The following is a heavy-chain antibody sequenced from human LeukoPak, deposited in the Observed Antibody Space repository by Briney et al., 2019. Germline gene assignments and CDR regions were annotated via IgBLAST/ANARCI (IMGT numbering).Heavy chain of an antibody. CDR1: GFTFSSYG. CDR2: ISGSGGST. CDR3: AREESGYDILTGYYTGEYWFDP. V-gene: IGHV3-23*01. J-gene: IGHJ5*02. D-gene: IGHD3-9*01. Sequence: EGSLRLSCAASGFTFSSYGMSWVRQAPGKGLEWVSAISGSGGSTYYADSVKGRFTISRDNAKNTLYLQMNSLRAEDTAVYYCAREESGYDILTGYYTGEYWFDPWGQGTLVTVSS.